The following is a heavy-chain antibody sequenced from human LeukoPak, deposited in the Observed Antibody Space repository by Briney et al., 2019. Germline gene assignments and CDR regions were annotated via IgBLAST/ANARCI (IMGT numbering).Heavy chain of an antibody. V-gene: IGHV3-48*01. Sequence: GGSLRLSCAASELDFSTHAMNWVRQAPGKGLEWVSYISSSSSTIYYADSVKGRFTISRDNAKNSLYLQMNSLRAEDTAVYYCARERDSSGWYLDYWGQGTLVTVSS. D-gene: IGHD6-19*01. CDR3: ARERDSSGWYLDY. CDR1: ELDFSTHA. CDR2: ISSSSSTI. J-gene: IGHJ4*02.